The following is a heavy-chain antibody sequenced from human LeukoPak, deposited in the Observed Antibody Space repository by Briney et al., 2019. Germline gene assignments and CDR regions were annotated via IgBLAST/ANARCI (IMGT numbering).Heavy chain of an antibody. V-gene: IGHV4-34*01. Sequence: PSQTPSLTCAVYGGSFSGYYWSWIRQPPGKGLEWIGEINHSGSTNNNPSLKSRVTISVDTSKNQFSLKLSSVTAADTAVYYCARGHFVTRVRGVMSGRNWFDPWGQGTLVTVSS. CDR1: GGSFSGYY. D-gene: IGHD3-10*01. CDR2: INHSGST. CDR3: ARGHFVTRVRGVMSGRNWFDP. J-gene: IGHJ5*02.